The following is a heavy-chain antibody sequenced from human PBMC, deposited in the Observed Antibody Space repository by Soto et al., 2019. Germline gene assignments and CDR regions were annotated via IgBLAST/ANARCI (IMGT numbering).Heavy chain of an antibody. J-gene: IGHJ4*02. CDR3: ARSRYFDWLLIGYFDY. D-gene: IGHD3-9*01. CDR1: GGSISSGGYY. V-gene: IGHV4-31*03. Sequence: SETLSLTCTVSGGSISSGGYYWSWIRQHPGKGLEWIGYIYYSGSTYYNPSLKSRVTISVDTSKNQFSLKLSSVTAADTAVYYCARSRYFDWLLIGYFDYWGQGTLVTVS. CDR2: IYYSGST.